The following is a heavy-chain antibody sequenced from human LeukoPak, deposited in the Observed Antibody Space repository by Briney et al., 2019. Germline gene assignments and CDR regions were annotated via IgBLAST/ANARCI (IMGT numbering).Heavy chain of an antibody. V-gene: IGHV3-74*01. Sequence: PGGSLRLSCAASGFTFSSYWMHWVRQAPGKGLVWVSRINSDGSSTSYADSVKGRFTISRDNAKNSLYLQMNSLRAEDTAVYYCARDGSGSGNYYNVAGFDYWGQGTLVTVSS. CDR2: INSDGSST. CDR1: GFTFSSYW. J-gene: IGHJ4*02. D-gene: IGHD3-10*01. CDR3: ARDGSGSGNYYNVAGFDY.